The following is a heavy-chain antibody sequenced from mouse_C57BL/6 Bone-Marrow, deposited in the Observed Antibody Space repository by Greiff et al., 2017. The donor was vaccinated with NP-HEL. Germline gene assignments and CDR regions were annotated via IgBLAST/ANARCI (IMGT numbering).Heavy chain of an antibody. Sequence: QVQLQQSGPELVKPGASVKISCKASGYAFSSSWMNWVKQRPGKGLEWIGRIYPGDGDTNYNGQFKGKATLTADKSSSTAYMQLSSLTSEDSAVYFCEATVVEGDYYAMDYWGQGTSVTVSS. V-gene: IGHV1-82*01. D-gene: IGHD1-1*01. CDR2: IYPGDGDT. CDR3: EATVVEGDYYAMDY. J-gene: IGHJ4*01. CDR1: GYAFSSSW.